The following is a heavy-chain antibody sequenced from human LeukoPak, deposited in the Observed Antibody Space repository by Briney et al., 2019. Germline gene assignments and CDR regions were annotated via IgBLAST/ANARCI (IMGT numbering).Heavy chain of an antibody. D-gene: IGHD1-26*01. CDR3: AKKRGSYNSPSPYYFDY. J-gene: IGHJ4*02. CDR2: ISGSGGST. CDR1: GFTFSSYA. V-gene: IGHV3-23*01. Sequence: GGSLRLSCAASGFTFSSYAMSWVRQAPGMGLEWVSAISGSGGSTYYADSVKGRFTISRDNSKNTLNLQMNSLRAEDTAVYYCAKKRGSYNSPSPYYFDYWGQGTLVTVSP.